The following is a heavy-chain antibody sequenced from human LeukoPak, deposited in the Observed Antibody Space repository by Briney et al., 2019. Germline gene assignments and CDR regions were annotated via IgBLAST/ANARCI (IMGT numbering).Heavy chain of an antibody. CDR3: ARGTIQLWFRYYYYYMDV. CDR2: IYYSGHT. V-gene: IGHV4-59*12. Sequence: SETLSLTCTDSGASISNYYWSCIRQPPGKGREWLGYIYYSGHTNYNPSLTSRVTISVDTSKNQSSLKLSSVTAADTAVYYCARGTIQLWFRYYYYYMDVWGKGTTVTVSS. D-gene: IGHD5-18*01. CDR1: GASISNYY. J-gene: IGHJ6*03.